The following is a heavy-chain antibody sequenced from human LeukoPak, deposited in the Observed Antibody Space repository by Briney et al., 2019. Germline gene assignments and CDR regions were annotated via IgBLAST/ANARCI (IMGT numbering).Heavy chain of an antibody. V-gene: IGHV3-23*01. D-gene: IGHD3-22*01. J-gene: IGHJ6*03. CDR1: GFTFSSYA. Sequence: GGSLRLSCAASGFTFSSYAMSWVRQAPGKGLEWVSGISGSGGSTYYADSVKGRLTISRDNSKNTLYLQMNSLRAEDTAVYYCATNPPYGSSGYRYYYYYMYVWAKGTTVTVSS. CDR3: ATNPPYGSSGYRYYYYYMYV. CDR2: ISGSGGST.